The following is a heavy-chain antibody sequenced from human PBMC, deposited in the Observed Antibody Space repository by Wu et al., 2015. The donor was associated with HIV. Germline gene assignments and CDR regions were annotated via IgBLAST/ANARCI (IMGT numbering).Heavy chain of an antibody. J-gene: IGHJ1*01. CDR3: TRGIGYSGSYYLGENFQH. Sequence: QVQLVQSGADVKEPGASLKVSCKASGHTFAAYYVHWVRQAPGQGLEWMGWIQPNSGVTKNAQTFRGRLTMTRDTSINTVYMELSRLTFDDTALYYCTRGIGYSGSYYLGENFQHWGQGTLVTVSS. CDR1: GHTFAAYY. D-gene: IGHD1-26*01. V-gene: IGHV1-2*02. CDR2: IQPNSGVT.